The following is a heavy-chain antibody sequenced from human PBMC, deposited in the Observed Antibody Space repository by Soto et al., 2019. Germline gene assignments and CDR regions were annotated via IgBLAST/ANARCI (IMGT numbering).Heavy chain of an antibody. CDR1: GFTFSSYA. V-gene: IGHV3-30-3*01. CDR3: ARDTAMVTFHYYGMDV. Sequence: QVQLVESGGGVVQPGRSLRLSCAASGFTFSSYAMHWVRQAPGKGLEWVAVISYDGSNKYYADSVKGRFTISRDNSKNSLYLQMNSLRAEDTAVYYCARDTAMVTFHYYGMDVWGQGTTVTVSS. D-gene: IGHD5-18*01. CDR2: ISYDGSNK. J-gene: IGHJ6*02.